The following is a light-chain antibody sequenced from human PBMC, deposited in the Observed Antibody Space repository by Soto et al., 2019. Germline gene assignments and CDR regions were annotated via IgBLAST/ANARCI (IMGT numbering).Light chain of an antibody. CDR1: SSNIGSNT. CDR3: AAWDESLNGLYV. CDR2: SNN. Sequence: QSVLTQSPSASGTPGQRVTISCSGSSSNIGSNTVNWYQQLPGTAPKLLIYSNNQRPSGVPDRFSGSKSGTSASLAISGLQSEDEADYYCAAWDESLNGLYVFGTGTKVTVL. J-gene: IGLJ1*01. V-gene: IGLV1-44*01.